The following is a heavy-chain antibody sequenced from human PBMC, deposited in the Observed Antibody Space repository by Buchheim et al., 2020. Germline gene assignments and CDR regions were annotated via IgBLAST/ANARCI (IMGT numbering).Heavy chain of an antibody. Sequence: QVQLQQWGAGLLKPSETLSLTCAVYGGSFSGYYWSWIRQPPGKGLEWIGEINHSGSTNYNPSLKSRVTISVDTSKNQISLKLSSVTAADTAVYYCARASSSTTKYYYYGMDVWGQGTT. J-gene: IGHJ6*02. V-gene: IGHV4-34*01. CDR3: ARASSSTTKYYYYGMDV. CDR2: INHSGST. CDR1: GGSFSGYY. D-gene: IGHD6-6*01.